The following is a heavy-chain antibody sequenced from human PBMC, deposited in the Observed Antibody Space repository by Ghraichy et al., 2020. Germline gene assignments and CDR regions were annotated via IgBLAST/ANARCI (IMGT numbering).Heavy chain of an antibody. CDR2: ISGSGGHT. CDR3: YVTGVYGSGSYFLHGSFVDD. V-gene: IGHV3-23*01. D-gene: IGHD3-10*01. CDR1: GFTFSDYT. J-gene: IGHJ6*02. Sequence: GGSLRLSCAGSGFTFSDYTMNWVRQAPGKGLEWVLIISGSGGHTYYADSVTGRFTISRDNSKSTVYLQMNSLRGEDTAVYYCYVTGVYGSGSYFLHGSFVDDWGQGTTVTVSS.